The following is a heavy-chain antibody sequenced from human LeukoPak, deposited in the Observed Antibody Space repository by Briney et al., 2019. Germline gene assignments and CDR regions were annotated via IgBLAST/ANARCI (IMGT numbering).Heavy chain of an antibody. CDR3: ARDGLWGPIVAAMVIPRYYMDV. J-gene: IGHJ6*03. CDR2: INPNSGGT. V-gene: IGHV1-2*04. D-gene: IGHD5-12*01. CDR1: GYTFTGYY. Sequence: GASVKVSCKASGYTFTGYYMHWVRQAPGQGLEWMGWINPNSGGTNYAQKFQGWVTMTRDTSISTAYMELSRLRSDDTAVYYCARDGLWGPIVAAMVIPRYYMDVWGRGTTVTVSS.